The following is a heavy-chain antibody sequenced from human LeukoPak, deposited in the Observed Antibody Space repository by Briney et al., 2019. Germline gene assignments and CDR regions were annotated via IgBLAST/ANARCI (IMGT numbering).Heavy chain of an antibody. D-gene: IGHD3-9*01. J-gene: IGHJ4*02. CDR3: ATDKSRFDWLHYFDY. CDR1: GYTLTELS. Sequence: ASVKVSCKVSGYTLTELSMHWVRQAPGKGLEWMGGFDPEDGETIYAQKFQGRVTMTEDTSTDTAYMELCSLRSEGTAVYYCATDKSRFDWLHYFDYWGQGTLVTVSS. V-gene: IGHV1-24*01. CDR2: FDPEDGET.